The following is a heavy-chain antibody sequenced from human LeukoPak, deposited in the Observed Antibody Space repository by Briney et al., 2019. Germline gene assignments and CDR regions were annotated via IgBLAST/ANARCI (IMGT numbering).Heavy chain of an antibody. V-gene: IGHV4-34*01. CDR1: GGSFSGYY. CDR2: INHSGST. Sequence: SETLSHTCAVYGGSFSGYYWSWIRQPPGKGLEWIGEINHSGSTNYNPSLKSRVTISVDTSKNQFSLKLSSVTAADTAVYYCARAGRGAITIFGVVPSAGYYFDYWGQGTLVTVSS. J-gene: IGHJ4*02. CDR3: ARAGRGAITIFGVVPSAGYYFDY. D-gene: IGHD3-3*01.